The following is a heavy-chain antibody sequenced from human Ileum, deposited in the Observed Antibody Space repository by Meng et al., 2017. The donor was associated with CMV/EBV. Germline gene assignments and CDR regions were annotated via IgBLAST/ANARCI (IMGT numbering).Heavy chain of an antibody. Sequence: GGFLRLSCAASGFTFSTFAMGWVRQAPGKGLEWVAGIRSGGNIVYYADSVKGRFTISRDNAKNSLYLHLDSVTAGDTATHYCARAFDGFDIWGQGTTVTVSS. J-gene: IGHJ3*02. V-gene: IGHV3-48*03. CDR2: IRSGGNIV. CDR1: GFTFSTFA. CDR3: ARAFDGFDI.